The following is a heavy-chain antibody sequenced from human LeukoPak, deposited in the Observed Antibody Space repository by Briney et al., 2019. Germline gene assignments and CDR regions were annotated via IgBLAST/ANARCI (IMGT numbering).Heavy chain of an antibody. CDR2: ISSSSSYI. D-gene: IGHD6-19*01. V-gene: IGHV3-21*01. J-gene: IGHJ4*02. Sequence: GGSLRLSCAASGFPFSSYSMNWVRQAPGKGLEWVSSISSSSSYIYYADSVKGRFTISRDNAKNSLYLQMNSLRAEDTAVYYCAMGSSGPTTVDYWGQGTLVTVSS. CDR1: GFPFSSYS. CDR3: AMGSSGPTTVDY.